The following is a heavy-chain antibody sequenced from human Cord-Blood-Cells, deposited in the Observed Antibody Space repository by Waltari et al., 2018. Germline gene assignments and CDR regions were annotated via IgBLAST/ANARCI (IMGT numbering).Heavy chain of an antibody. D-gene: IGHD7-27*01. Sequence: QVQLHQWGAGLLKPSETLSLTCAVYGGSFSGYYWSWTRQPPGKGTESIGENNNSERSNYNPALKSRVTISGDTFKNQFSLKLSSVTAADTAVYYCARGFYWGTYYYYYGMDVWGQGTTVTGSS. J-gene: IGHJ6*02. V-gene: IGHV4-34*01. CDR3: ARGFYWGTYYYYYGMDV. CDR2: NNNSERS. CDR1: GGSFSGYY.